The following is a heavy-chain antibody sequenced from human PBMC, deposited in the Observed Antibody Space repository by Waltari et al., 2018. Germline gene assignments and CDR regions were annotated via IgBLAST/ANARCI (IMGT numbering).Heavy chain of an antibody. D-gene: IGHD6-19*01. Sequence: QVQLQLSGPGLVKPSQTLPLTCALSGDSVSSNNAAWNWIRQSPSRGLEWLGRTYYRSKWYNDYATSMKSRITINPDTSKNQFSLQLNSVTPEDTAVYYCARDLSGSGWSHVDYWGQGTLVTVSS. CDR1: GDSVSSNNAA. CDR3: ARDLSGSGWSHVDY. V-gene: IGHV6-1*01. J-gene: IGHJ4*01. CDR2: TYYRSKWYN.